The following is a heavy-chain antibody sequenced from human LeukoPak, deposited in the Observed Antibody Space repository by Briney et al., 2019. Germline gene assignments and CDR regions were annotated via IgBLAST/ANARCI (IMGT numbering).Heavy chain of an antibody. J-gene: IGHJ6*04. D-gene: IGHD4-17*01. CDR3: ARETDYGDLSYGMDV. V-gene: IGHV1-69*06. CDR2: IIPIFGTA. Sequence: SVKVSCKASRGTFSSYAISWVRQAPGHGLEWMGGIIPIFGTANYAQKFQGRVTITADKSTSTAYMELSSLRSEDTAVYYCARETDYGDLSYGMDVWGKGTTVTVSS. CDR1: RGTFSSYA.